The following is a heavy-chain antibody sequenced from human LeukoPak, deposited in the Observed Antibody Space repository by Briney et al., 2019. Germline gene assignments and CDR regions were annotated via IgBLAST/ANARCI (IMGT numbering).Heavy chain of an antibody. J-gene: IGHJ6*03. CDR1: GGPIRNFY. CDR2: IYSSGST. D-gene: IGHD2-8*02. Sequence: PSETLSLTRDVSGGPIRNFYWTWIRQPVGKEPEWIGRIYSSGSTNYNPSLKSRLTLSVDMSKNQLSLQLRSVTAADTAVYYCARALLVTTSGYFYYYMDVWGTGTTVSVSS. CDR3: ARALLVTTSGYFYYYMDV. V-gene: IGHV4-4*07.